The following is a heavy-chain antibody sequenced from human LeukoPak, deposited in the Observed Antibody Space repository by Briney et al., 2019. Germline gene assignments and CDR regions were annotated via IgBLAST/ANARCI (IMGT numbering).Heavy chain of an antibody. CDR3: TKEGAVTGSMWFDH. CDR2: ISSSSSTI. CDR1: GFTFSDYY. J-gene: IGHJ5*02. D-gene: IGHD6-19*01. Sequence: GGSLRLSCAASGFTFSDYYMSWIRQAPGKGLERVSYISSSSSTIYYADSVKGRFTISRDNSKSTMYVQMNSLRTEDTAVYYCTKEGAVTGSMWFDHWGQGTLVTVSS. V-gene: IGHV3-11*04.